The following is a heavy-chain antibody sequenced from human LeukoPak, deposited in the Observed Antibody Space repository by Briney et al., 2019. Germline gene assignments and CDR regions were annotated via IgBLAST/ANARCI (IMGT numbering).Heavy chain of an antibody. CDR3: ARLAAAGTWSWFDP. CDR1: GYTFTSYG. D-gene: IGHD6-13*01. Sequence: GASVKVSCKASGYTFTSYGISWVRQAPGQGLEWMGGIIPIFGTANYAQKFQGRVTITADKSTSTAYMELSSLRSEDTAVYYCARLAAAGTWSWFDPWGQGTLVTVSS. V-gene: IGHV1-69*06. J-gene: IGHJ5*02. CDR2: IIPIFGTA.